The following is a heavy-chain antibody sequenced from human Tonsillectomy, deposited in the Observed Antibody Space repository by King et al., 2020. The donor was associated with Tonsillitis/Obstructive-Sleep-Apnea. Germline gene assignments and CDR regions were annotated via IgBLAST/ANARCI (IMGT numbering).Heavy chain of an antibody. V-gene: IGHV3-23*04. D-gene: IGHD3-3*01. CDR1: GFTFSSYA. J-gene: IGHJ4*02. CDR2: ISGSGGST. CDR3: AKDGGIDFWSCYYSYFYY. Sequence: VQLVESGGGLVQPGGSLRLSCAASGFTFSSYAMSWVRQAPGKGLEWVSAISGSGGSTYYADSVKGRFTISRDNSKNTLYLQMNSLRAEDTAVYYCAKDGGIDFWSCYYSYFYYWGQGALVTVSS.